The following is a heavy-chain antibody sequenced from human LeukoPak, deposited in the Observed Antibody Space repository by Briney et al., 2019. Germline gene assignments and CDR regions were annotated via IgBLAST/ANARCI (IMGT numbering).Heavy chain of an antibody. J-gene: IGHJ6*02. CDR1: GFTFNSYG. V-gene: IGHV3-30*18. CDR3: AKDRVASGMYYYGMDV. D-gene: IGHD2-15*01. CDR2: ISYDGSNK. Sequence: GGSLRLSCAASGFTFNSYGVHWVRQAPDKGLEWVAVISYDGSNKYYADSVKGRFTISRDNSKNTLYLQMNSLRAEDTAVYYCAKDRVASGMYYYGMDVWGQGTTVTVSS.